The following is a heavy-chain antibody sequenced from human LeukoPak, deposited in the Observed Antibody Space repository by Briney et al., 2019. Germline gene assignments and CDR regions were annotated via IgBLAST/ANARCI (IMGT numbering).Heavy chain of an antibody. J-gene: IGHJ4*02. CDR1: GGTFSSYA. D-gene: IGHD3-22*01. CDR3: ARDRYDSSGYYTFDY. CDR2: IIPILGIA. Sequence: ASVKVSCKASGGTFSSYAISWVRQAPGQGLEWMGRIIPILGIANYAQKFQGRVTMTRDTSISTAYMELSRLRSDDTAVYYCARDRYDSSGYYTFDYWGQGTLVTVSS. V-gene: IGHV1-69*04.